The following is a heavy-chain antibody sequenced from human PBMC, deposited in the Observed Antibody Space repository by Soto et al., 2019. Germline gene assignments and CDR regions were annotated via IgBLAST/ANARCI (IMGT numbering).Heavy chain of an antibody. D-gene: IGHD1-26*01. J-gene: IGHJ4*02. Sequence: EVQLLESGGGLVQPGGSLRLSCAASGFTFSSYAMSWVRQAPGKGLEWVSAISGSGGSTYYADSVKGRFTISRDNSKNTLYLQMNSLRAEDTAVYYCAKEGLVGEGGEYYLDYWGQGTLVTVSS. V-gene: IGHV3-23*01. CDR3: AKEGLVGEGGEYYLDY. CDR2: ISGSGGST. CDR1: GFTFSSYA.